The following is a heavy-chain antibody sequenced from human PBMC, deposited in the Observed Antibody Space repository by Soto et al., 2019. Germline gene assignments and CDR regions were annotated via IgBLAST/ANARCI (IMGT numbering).Heavy chain of an antibody. CDR1: GYTFTTFW. CDR2: IDPGDTYA. D-gene: IGHD2-2*01. Sequence: GESLKISCTGFGYTFTTFWISWVRQMPGRGLEWMGRIDPGDTYATYSPAFQGHVTISADKATSTAYLQWSSLKASDTAMYYCARIYCTTTTCDSWFDPWGQGTLVTVSS. J-gene: IGHJ5*02. CDR3: ARIYCTTTTCDSWFDP. V-gene: IGHV5-10-1*01.